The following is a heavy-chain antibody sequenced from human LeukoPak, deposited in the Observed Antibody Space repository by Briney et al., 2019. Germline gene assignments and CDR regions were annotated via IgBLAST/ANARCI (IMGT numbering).Heavy chain of an antibody. CDR1: GFTFRTYW. D-gene: IGHD2-15*01. Sequence: PGGSLRLSCAASGFTFRTYWMSWVRQAPGKGLEWVANTKQDGSEKYYVDSVKGRFTIYRDNAKNSLYLQMNSLSAEDTAVYYCAREGTGYSRAFDIWGQGTMVTVSS. J-gene: IGHJ3*02. CDR2: TKQDGSEK. CDR3: AREGTGYSRAFDI. V-gene: IGHV3-7*03.